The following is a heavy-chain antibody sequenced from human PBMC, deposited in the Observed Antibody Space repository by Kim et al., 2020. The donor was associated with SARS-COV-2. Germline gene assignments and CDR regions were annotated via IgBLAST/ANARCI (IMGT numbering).Heavy chain of an antibody. Sequence: DYAGYVKSRITNNADTSKNQFSLQLNSVSPEDTAVYYCARDTPGQKAYDIWGQGTMVTVSS. CDR3: ARDTPGQKAYDI. J-gene: IGHJ3*02. V-gene: IGHV6-1*01.